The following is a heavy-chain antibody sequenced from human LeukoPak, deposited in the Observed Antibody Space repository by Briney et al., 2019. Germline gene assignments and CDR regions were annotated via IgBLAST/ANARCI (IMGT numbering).Heavy chain of an antibody. CDR1: GFTFSSYW. J-gene: IGHJ4*02. V-gene: IGHV3-7*01. D-gene: IGHD3-10*01. CDR3: ARELGRFGELFFDY. CDR2: IKQDGSEK. Sequence: GGSLRLSCAASGFTFSSYWMSWVRQAPGKGLEWVANIKQDGSEKYYVDSVKGRFTISRDNAKNSLYLQMNSLRAEDTAVYYCARELGRFGELFFDYWGQGTLVTVSS.